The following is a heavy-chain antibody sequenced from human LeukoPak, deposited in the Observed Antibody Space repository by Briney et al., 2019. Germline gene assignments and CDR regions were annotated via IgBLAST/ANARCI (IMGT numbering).Heavy chain of an antibody. Sequence: PAGGSLSLSCAASGVTFSDYAVSWVRQSPGKGLEWVSGISGGGGMAYNRGHGTGRLTISRDNTQNAAYLQMNSLLAEDKAIYYCALDRAATEGPWRRRVDRATYGLDVWGQGTTVTVSS. V-gene: IGHV3-23*01. CDR1: GVTFSDYA. CDR2: ISGGGGMA. CDR3: ALDRAATEGPWRRRVDRATYGLDV. J-gene: IGHJ6*02. D-gene: IGHD6-13*01.